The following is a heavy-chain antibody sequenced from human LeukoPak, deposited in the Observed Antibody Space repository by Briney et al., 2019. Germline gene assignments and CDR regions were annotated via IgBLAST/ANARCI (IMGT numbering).Heavy chain of an antibody. V-gene: IGHV3-48*04. J-gene: IGHJ4*02. CDR2: ISIGGNTI. Sequence: PGGSLRLSCAASGFAFSRYSMNWVRQAPGKGLEWVSYISIGGNTIYYADSVKGRFTISRDNAKNSLSLQMNSLRAEDTAVYFCARGGPLIDCWGQGTLVTVSS. CDR3: ARGGPLIDC. CDR1: GFAFSRYS.